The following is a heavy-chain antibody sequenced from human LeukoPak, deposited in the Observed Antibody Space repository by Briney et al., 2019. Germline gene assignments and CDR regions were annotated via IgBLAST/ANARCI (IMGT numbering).Heavy chain of an antibody. CDR3: ARGRRGSYRGGYNWFDP. Sequence: SETLSLTCAVYGGSFSGYYWSWIRQPPGKGLEWIGEINHSGSTNYNPSLNSRVTITVDTSKTQFSLKMSSGTAADTAVYCCARGRRGSYRGGYNWFDPWGQGTLVTVSS. CDR1: GGSFSGYY. J-gene: IGHJ5*02. D-gene: IGHD3-16*02. CDR2: INHSGST. V-gene: IGHV4-34*01.